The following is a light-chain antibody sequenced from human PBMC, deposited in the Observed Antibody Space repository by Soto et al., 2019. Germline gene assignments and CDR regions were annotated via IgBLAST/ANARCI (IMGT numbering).Light chain of an antibody. CDR1: QGISSY. J-gene: IGKJ4*01. CDR3: QEANSCLHT. V-gene: IGKV1-8*01. Sequence: AIRMTQYPSSFSASTGDRVTITCRASQGISSYLAWYQQKPGKAPKLLIYAASSLQSGVPSRFSGSGSGTDFTLTISCLQPEDFATYYCQEANSCLHTFCGVTKV. CDR2: AAS.